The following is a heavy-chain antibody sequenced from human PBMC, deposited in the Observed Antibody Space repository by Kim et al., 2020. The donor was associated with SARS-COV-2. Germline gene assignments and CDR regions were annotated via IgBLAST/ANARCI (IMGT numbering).Heavy chain of an antibody. D-gene: IGHD3-10*01. Sequence: SETLSLTCTVSGGSISSSGSYWGWIRQRPGKGLEWIGTIYYSGTTYYNPSLKSRFAISVDTSKNQFSLKVNSVTTTDTAVYYCAKQHPYGSGSYAAYYFDSWGQGTLVTVSS. CDR3: AKQHPYGSGSYAAYYFDS. CDR1: GGSISSSGSY. CDR2: IYYSGTT. J-gene: IGHJ4*02. V-gene: IGHV4-39*01.